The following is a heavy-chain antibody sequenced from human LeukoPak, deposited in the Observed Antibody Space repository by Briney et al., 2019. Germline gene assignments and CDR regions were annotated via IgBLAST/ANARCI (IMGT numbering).Heavy chain of an antibody. D-gene: IGHD1-26*01. CDR3: ARQMGSYSTYYFDY. CDR2: IYYSGST. J-gene: IGHJ4*02. V-gene: IGHV4-59*08. Sequence: PSETLSLTCTVSGGSISSYYWSWIRQPPGKGLEWIGYIYYSGSTNYNPSLKSRVTISVDTSKNQFSLKLSSVTAADTAVYYCARQMGSYSTYYFDYWGQGTLVTASS. CDR1: GGSISSYY.